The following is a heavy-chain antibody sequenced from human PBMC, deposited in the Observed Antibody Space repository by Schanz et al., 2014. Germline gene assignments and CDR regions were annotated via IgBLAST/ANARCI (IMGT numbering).Heavy chain of an antibody. CDR1: GFTFRGYA. J-gene: IGHJ4*02. V-gene: IGHV3-23*01. CDR2: ISGSGGNT. D-gene: IGHD3-22*01. CDR3: AKDRSWDYDSSGYFDY. Sequence: ESGGGLIQPGGSLRLSCAASGFTFRGYAMSWVRQAPGRGLEWVSIISGSGGNTYYADAVRGRFTISRDNSKNTLYLQMNSLRAEDTAVYYCAKDRSWDYDSSGYFDYWGQGTLVTVSS.